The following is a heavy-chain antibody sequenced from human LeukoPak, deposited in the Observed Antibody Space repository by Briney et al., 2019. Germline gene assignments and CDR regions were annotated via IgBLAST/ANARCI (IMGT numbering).Heavy chain of an antibody. J-gene: IGHJ4*02. V-gene: IGHV4-4*07. D-gene: IGHD2-2*01. CDR1: GGSISSYY. CDR2: IYTSEST. Sequence: SETLSLTCTVSGGSISSYYWSWIRQPAGKGLEWIGRIYTSESTNYNPSLKSRVTMSVDTSKNQFSLKLSSVTAADTAVYYCAREPRGGVVVPAAFPFDYWGQGTLVTVSS. CDR3: AREPRGGVVVPAAFPFDY.